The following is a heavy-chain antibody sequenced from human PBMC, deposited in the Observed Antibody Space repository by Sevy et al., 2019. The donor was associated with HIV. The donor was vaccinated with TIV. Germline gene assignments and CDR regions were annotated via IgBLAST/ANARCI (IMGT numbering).Heavy chain of an antibody. J-gene: IGHJ4*02. V-gene: IGHV4-31*03. CDR3: AKSMNSEASYYFHS. CDR1: GGSSSSDGSY. CDR2: VDYNGNTGSI. Sequence: SETLSLTCTVSGGSSSSDGSYWNWIRQHPAKGLEWLGSVDYNGNTGSIYYNPSLKSRLMVSLDTSKSQFSLWLTSVTAADTAVYYCAKSMNSEASYYFHSWGQGVLVTVSS.